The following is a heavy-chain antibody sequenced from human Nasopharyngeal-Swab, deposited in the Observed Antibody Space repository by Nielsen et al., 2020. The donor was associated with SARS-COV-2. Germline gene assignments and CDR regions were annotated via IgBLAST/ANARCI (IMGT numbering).Heavy chain of an antibody. CDR2: ISWDDDK. CDR3: DHSVNGFLVWFGFDP. V-gene: IGHV2-5*02. CDR1: RFSLRPSAVG. Sequence: SAPTLMTPTQSLTLICTFSRFSLRPSAVGVGWIRQPTGKALDWLALISWDDDKVYSPSLKSRLTITKDTSKNQVVLPMTNMDPVDTATYYCDHSVNGFLVWFGFDPWGQGTLVTVSS. D-gene: IGHD3-3*01. J-gene: IGHJ5*02.